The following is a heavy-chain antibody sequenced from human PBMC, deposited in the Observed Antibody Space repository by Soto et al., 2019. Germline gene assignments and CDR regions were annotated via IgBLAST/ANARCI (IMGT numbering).Heavy chain of an antibody. CDR3: AKLVVVAATANDAFDI. CDR1: GFTFRSCA. V-gene: IGHV3-23*01. Sequence: GSLGLSCAAYGFTFRSCAMRWVRQAPGKGLEWVSAISGRGGSTYYADSVKGRFTISRDNSKNTLYLQMNSLRAEDTAVYYCAKLVVVAATANDAFDIWGQGTMVTGSS. CDR2: ISGRGGST. D-gene: IGHD2-15*01. J-gene: IGHJ3*02.